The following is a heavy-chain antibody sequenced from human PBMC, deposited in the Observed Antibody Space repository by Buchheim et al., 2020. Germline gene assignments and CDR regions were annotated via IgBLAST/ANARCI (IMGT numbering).Heavy chain of an antibody. CDR3: ARDNYDSTTYSLQYYFDY. CDR1: GDSISSGGYY. CDR2: ISYSGST. J-gene: IGHJ4*02. D-gene: IGHD2/OR15-2a*01. V-gene: IGHV4-31*03. Sequence: QVQLQESGPGLVKPSQTLSLTCTVSGDSISSGGYYWSWIRQHPGKGLEWIGYISYSGSTYYNPSLNSRLTISVDTSKNQFSLKLFSVTAADTAVYYCARDNYDSTTYSLQYYFDYWGQGTL.